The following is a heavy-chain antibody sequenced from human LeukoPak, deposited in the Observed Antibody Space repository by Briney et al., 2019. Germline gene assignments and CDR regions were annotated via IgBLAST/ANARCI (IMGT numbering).Heavy chain of an antibody. CDR2: INSSGGTT. Sequence: ASVKVSCKASGYTFTGYYMHWVRQAPGQGLEWMGIINSSGGTTSYAQKFQGGVTMTRDTSSSTVYMDLSSLRSEDTAVYYCARGGWYYFGYWGQGTLVTVSS. J-gene: IGHJ4*02. CDR1: GYTFTGYY. CDR3: ARGGWYYFGY. V-gene: IGHV1-46*01. D-gene: IGHD6-19*01.